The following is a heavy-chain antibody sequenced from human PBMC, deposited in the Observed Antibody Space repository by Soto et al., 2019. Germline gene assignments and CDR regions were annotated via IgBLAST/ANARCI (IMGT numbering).Heavy chain of an antibody. CDR2: IIPIFGTA. V-gene: IGHV1-69*01. CDR1: GGTFSSYA. J-gene: IGHJ4*02. CDR3: ARDRTWVTYYYYSSGSPSDY. D-gene: IGHD3-22*01. Sequence: QVQLVQSGAEVKKPGSSVKVSCKASGGTFSSYAISWVRQAPGQGLEWMGGIIPIFGTANYAQKFQGRVTITADESTSTAYVELSSLRSEDTAVYYCARDRTWVTYYYYSSGSPSDYWGQGTLVTVSS.